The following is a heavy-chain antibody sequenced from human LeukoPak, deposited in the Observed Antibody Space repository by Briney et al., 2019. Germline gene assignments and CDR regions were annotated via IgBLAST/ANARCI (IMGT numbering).Heavy chain of an antibody. J-gene: IGHJ4*02. V-gene: IGHV1-24*01. CDR3: ATAGASYGSGRYQYYFDY. D-gene: IGHD3-10*01. CDR1: GYTLTELF. Sequence: GASVEVSCKVSGYTLTELFMHWARQAPGKGLEWMGGFDPEDGETFYAQKFQGRVTMTEDTSTDTPYMELSSLRSEDTAVYYCATAGASYGSGRYQYYFDYWGQGTLVTVSS. CDR2: FDPEDGET.